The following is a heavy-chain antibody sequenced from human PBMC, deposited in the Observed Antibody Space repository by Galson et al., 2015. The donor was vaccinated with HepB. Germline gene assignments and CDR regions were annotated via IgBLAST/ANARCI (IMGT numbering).Heavy chain of an antibody. Sequence: SVKVSCKASGYTFTSYAMNWVRQAPGQGLEWMGWINTNTGNPTYAQGFTGRFVFSLDTSVSTAYLQISSLKAEDTAVYYCARDGLWDSIAVALNWGQGTLVTVSS. J-gene: IGHJ4*02. CDR1: GYTFTSYA. D-gene: IGHD6-19*01. CDR2: INTNTGNP. CDR3: ARDGLWDSIAVALN. V-gene: IGHV7-4-1*02.